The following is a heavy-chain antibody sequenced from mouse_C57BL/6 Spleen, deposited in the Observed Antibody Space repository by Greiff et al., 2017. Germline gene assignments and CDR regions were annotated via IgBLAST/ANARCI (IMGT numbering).Heavy chain of an antibody. CDR3: ARNSLTTVVADWYFDV. V-gene: IGHV5-4*03. D-gene: IGHD1-1*01. CDR1: GFTFSSYA. J-gene: IGHJ1*03. Sequence: EVKLVESGGGLVKPGGSLKLSCAASGFTFSSYAMSWVRQTPEKRLEWVATISDGGSYTYYPDNVKGRFTISRDNAKNNLYLQMSHLKSEDTAMYYCARNSLTTVVADWYFDVWGTGTTVTVSS. CDR2: ISDGGSYT.